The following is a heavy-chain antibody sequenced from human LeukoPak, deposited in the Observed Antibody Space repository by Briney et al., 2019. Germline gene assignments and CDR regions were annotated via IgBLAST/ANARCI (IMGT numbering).Heavy chain of an antibody. D-gene: IGHD5-18*01. J-gene: IGHJ4*02. CDR3: ARRGYSYGYADY. CDR2: IYHSGST. Sequence: SETLSLTCAVSGGSISSSNWWSWVRQPPGKGLGWIGEIYHSGSTNYNPSLKSRVTISVDKSKNQFSLKLSSVTAADTAVYYCARRGYSYGYADYWGQGTLVTVSS. CDR1: GGSISSSNW. V-gene: IGHV4-4*02.